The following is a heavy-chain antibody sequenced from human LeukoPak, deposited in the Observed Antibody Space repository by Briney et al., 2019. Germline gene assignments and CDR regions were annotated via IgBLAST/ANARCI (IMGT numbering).Heavy chain of an antibody. D-gene: IGHD3-22*01. CDR1: GFTFSSYA. CDR2: ISYDGSNK. Sequence: PGRSLRLSCAASGFTFSSYAMHWVRQAPGKGLEWVAVISYDGSNKYYADSVKGRFTISRDNSKNTLYLQMNSLRAEDTAVYYCARTLTEGSYYDSSGCDHWGQGTLVTVSS. CDR3: ARTLTEGSYYDSSGCDH. V-gene: IGHV3-30-3*01. J-gene: IGHJ5*02.